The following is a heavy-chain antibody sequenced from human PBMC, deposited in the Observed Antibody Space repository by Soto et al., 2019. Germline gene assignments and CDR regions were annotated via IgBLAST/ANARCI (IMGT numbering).Heavy chain of an antibody. CDR1: GGSISNGDYY. D-gene: IGHD3-22*01. V-gene: IGHV4-30-4*01. CDR3: ARADYDSSASVGEY. J-gene: IGHJ4*02. CDR2: IYYTVST. Sequence: SETLSLTCTGSGGSISNGDYYCSWIRHPPGKGLEWLGYIYYTVSTYYNPSLKSRITISIDTSKKFSLTLSSVTAADTAVYYCARADYDSSASVGEYWGPGTMVTLSS.